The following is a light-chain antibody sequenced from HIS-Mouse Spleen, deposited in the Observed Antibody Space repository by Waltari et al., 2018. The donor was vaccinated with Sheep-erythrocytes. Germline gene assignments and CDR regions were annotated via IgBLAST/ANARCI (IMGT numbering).Light chain of an antibody. Sequence: DIQMTQSPSTLSASVGDRVTITCRASQSISSWLAWYQQKPGQAPKLMIYKASSLESGVPSRFSGSGSGTEFTLTISSLQPDDLATDYCQQYNSYSRTFGQGTKVEIK. CDR2: KAS. V-gene: IGKV1-5*03. CDR3: QQYNSYSRT. J-gene: IGKJ1*01. CDR1: QSISSW.